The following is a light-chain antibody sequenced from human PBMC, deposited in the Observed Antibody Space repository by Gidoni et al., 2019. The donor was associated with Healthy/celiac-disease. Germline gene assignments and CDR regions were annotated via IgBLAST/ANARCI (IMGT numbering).Light chain of an antibody. CDR1: QSVSSY. J-gene: IGKJ2*02. CDR3: QQPAGCT. CDR2: DAS. V-gene: IGKV3-11*01. Sequence: EIVLTQSPATLSLSPGERATLSCRASQSVSSYLAWYQQKPGQAPRLLIYDASNRATGIPARFSGSGSGTDFTLTISSLEPEDFAVYYCQQPAGCTFGQGTKLEIK.